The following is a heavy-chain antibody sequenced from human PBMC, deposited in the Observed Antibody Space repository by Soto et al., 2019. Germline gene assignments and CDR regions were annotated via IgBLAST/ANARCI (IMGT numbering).Heavy chain of an antibody. D-gene: IGHD3-22*01. CDR1: GYSISSGYY. CDR3: ARVGPWVPYYYDSSTYTFENWFDT. CDR2: IYHGRST. V-gene: IGHV4-38-2*01. Sequence: SETLSLTCAVSGYSISSGYYWGWLRQPPGKGLEWIGSIYHGRSTYYNPSLNSRVTLSIDMTNNHVSLILNSVTAADTAVYYCARVGPWVPYYYDSSTYTFENWFDTWGQGTLVTVSS. J-gene: IGHJ5*02.